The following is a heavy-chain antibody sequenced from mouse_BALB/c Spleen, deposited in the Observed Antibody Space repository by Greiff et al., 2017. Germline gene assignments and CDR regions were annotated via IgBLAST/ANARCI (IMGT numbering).Heavy chain of an antibody. CDR3: ARSGAGGYLGY. CDR2: ILPGSGST. D-gene: IGHD1-1*02. J-gene: IGHJ2*01. Sequence: QVQLQQSGAELMKPGASVKISCKATGYTFSSYWIEWVKQRPGHGLEWIGEILPGSGSTNYNEKFKGKATFTADTSSNTAYMQLSSLTSEDSAVYYCARSGAGGYLGYWGQGTTLTVSS. CDR1: GYTFSSYW. V-gene: IGHV1-9*01.